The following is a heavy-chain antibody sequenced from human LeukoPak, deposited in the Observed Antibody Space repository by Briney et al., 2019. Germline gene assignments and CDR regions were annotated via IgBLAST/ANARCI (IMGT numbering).Heavy chain of an antibody. CDR3: ARVNYDSSGYYYSDY. D-gene: IGHD3-22*01. CDR1: GYSITSVYY. J-gene: IGHJ4*02. V-gene: IGHV4-38-2*02. CDR2: IYHSGDT. Sequence: SETLSLTCIVTGYSITSVYYWGWIRQPPGKGLEWIGSIYHSGDTYYNPSLKSRVTISVDTSKNQFSLKLDSVTAADTAVYYCARVNYDSSGYYYSDYWGQGTLVTVSS.